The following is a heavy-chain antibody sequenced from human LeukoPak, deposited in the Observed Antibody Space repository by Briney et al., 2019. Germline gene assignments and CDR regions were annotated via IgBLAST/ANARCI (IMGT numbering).Heavy chain of an antibody. CDR1: GFTFSDYY. J-gene: IGHJ4*02. CDR3: ARDRLGDYDHSGYYDK. V-gene: IGHV3-11*01. Sequence: GGPLRLSCAASGFTFSDYYMSWIAQAPGKGLEWVSYICDSGRTIYYADSVKGRFTISRDNAKNSVYLQMNNLGAEDTAVYYCARDRLGDYDHSGYYDKWGQGTLVTVSS. CDR2: ICDSGRTI. D-gene: IGHD3-22*01.